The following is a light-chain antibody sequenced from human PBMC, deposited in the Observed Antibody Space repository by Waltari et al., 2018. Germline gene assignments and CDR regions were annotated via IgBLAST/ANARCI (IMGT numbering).Light chain of an antibody. CDR1: NIGTKS. CDR3: QVWDANNEPGL. CDR2: YDS. J-gene: IGLJ1*01. V-gene: IGLV3-21*01. Sequence: SYVLTQPPSVSVAPGETARITCGGNNIGTKSVHWYRQKPGQAPVLVIPYDSDRPSGIPERFSGSNSGDTATLTISRVEAGDEADYYCQVWDANNEPGLFGTGTEVTV.